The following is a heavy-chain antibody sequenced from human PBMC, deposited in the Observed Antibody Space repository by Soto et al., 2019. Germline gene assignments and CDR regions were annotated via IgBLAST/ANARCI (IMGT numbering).Heavy chain of an antibody. J-gene: IGHJ6*03. Sequence: SETLSLTCAVYGGSFSGYYWSWIRQPPGKGLEWIGEINHSGSTNYNPSLKSRVTISVDTSKNQFSLKLSSVTAADTAVYYCARGRMATSLYYYYMDVWGKGTTVTVSS. D-gene: IGHD1-26*01. CDR2: INHSGST. CDR3: ARGRMATSLYYYYMDV. V-gene: IGHV4-34*01. CDR1: GGSFSGYY.